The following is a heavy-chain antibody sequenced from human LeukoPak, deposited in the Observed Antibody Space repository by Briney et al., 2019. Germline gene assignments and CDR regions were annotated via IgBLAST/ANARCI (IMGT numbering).Heavy chain of an antibody. V-gene: IGHV1-8*01. D-gene: IGHD3-22*01. CDR1: GYTFTSYD. J-gene: IGHJ4*02. CDR2: MNPNSGNT. Sequence: ASVKVSCKASGYTFTSYDINWVRQATGQGLEWMGWMNPNSGNTGYAQKFQGRVTMTRNTSISTAYMELSSLRSEDTAVYYCARGLGTHYYDSSGYGEYWGQGTLVTVSS. CDR3: ARGLGTHYYDSSGYGEY.